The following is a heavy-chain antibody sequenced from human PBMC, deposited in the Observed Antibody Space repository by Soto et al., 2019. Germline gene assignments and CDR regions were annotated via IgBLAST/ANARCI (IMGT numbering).Heavy chain of an antibody. CDR2: INHSGST. J-gene: IGHJ6*02. Sequence: SETLSLTCAVYGGSFSGYYWSWIRQPPGKGLEWIGEINHSGSTNYNPSLKSRVTISVDTSKNQFSLKLSSVTAADTAVYYCARGCITMVRGVIPGPYYYYYYGMDVWGQGTTVTVSS. V-gene: IGHV4-34*01. CDR1: GGSFSGYY. D-gene: IGHD3-10*01. CDR3: ARGCITMVRGVIPGPYYYYYYGMDV.